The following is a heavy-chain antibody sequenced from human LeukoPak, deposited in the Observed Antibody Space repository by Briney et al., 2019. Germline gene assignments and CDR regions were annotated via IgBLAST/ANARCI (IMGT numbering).Heavy chain of an antibody. Sequence: GGSLRLSCAASGFTFSSYSMNWVRRAPGKGLEWVSSISSSSSYIYYADSVKGRFTISRDNAKNSLYLQMNSLRAEDTAVYYCARGSIGLAAAGFNYWGQGTLVTVSS. CDR2: ISSSSSYI. J-gene: IGHJ4*02. V-gene: IGHV3-21*01. CDR1: GFTFSSYS. CDR3: ARGSIGLAAAGFNY. D-gene: IGHD6-13*01.